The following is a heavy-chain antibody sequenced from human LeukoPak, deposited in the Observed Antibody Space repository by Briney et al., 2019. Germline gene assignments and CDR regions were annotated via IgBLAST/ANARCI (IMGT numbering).Heavy chain of an antibody. J-gene: IGHJ4*02. CDR2: ISHSGST. Sequence: SETLSLTCAVYGGSFTGYYWSWIRQPPGKGLEWIGEISHSGSTNYNPSLKSRVTKSVDTSKNHFSLKVSSVTAADTAVYYCARGRLYCSGGSCYPYYFDYWGQGTLVTVSS. CDR3: ARGRLYCSGGSCYPYYFDY. D-gene: IGHD2-15*01. V-gene: IGHV4-34*01. CDR1: GGSFTGYY.